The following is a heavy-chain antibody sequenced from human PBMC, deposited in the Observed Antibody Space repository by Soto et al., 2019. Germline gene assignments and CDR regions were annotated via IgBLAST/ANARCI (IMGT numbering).Heavy chain of an antibody. J-gene: IGHJ4*02. CDR3: ARGDRGNSNYVLDY. Sequence: SETMCLTCAVYGGSFSGYYWSWIRQPPGKGLEWIGEINHSGSTNYNPSLKSRVTISVDTSKNQFSLKLSSVTAADTAVYYCARGDRGNSNYVLDYWGQGTLVTVSS. V-gene: IGHV4-34*01. CDR1: GGSFSGYY. D-gene: IGHD4-4*01. CDR2: INHSGST.